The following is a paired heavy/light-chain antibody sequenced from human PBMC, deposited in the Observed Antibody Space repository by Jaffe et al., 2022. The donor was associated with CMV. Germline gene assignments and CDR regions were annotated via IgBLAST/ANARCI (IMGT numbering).Heavy chain of an antibody. CDR1: GGSISSSRYY. J-gene: IGHJ4*02. Sequence: QLQLQESGPGLVKPSETLSLTCSVSGGSISSSRYYWGWIRQPPGKRLEWIGSIYYSGSTYYNPSLKSRVTISVDTSKNQFSLKLSSVTAADTAVYYCARHGSRDPAMVNSDFDYWGQGTLVTVSS. CDR2: IYYSGST. D-gene: IGHD5-18*01. CDR3: ARHGSRDPAMVNSDFDY. V-gene: IGHV4-39*01.
Light chain of an antibody. J-gene: IGLJ2*01. Sequence: QSGLTQPASVSGSPGQSITISCTGTSSDIGGYNYVSWYQQHPGKAPKLMIYDVSNRPSGVSNRFSGSKSGNTASLTISGLQAEDEADYYCSSYTSSNTLVIFGGGTKLTVL. CDR2: DVS. CDR3: SSYTSSNTLVI. V-gene: IGLV2-14*03. CDR1: SSDIGGYNY.